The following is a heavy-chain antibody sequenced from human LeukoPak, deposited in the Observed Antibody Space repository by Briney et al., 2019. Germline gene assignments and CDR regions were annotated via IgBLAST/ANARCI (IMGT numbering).Heavy chain of an antibody. Sequence: ASVKVSCKASGGTFSSYAISWVRQAPGQGLEWMGGIIPIFGTANYAQKFQGRVTITRDTSASTAYMELSSLRSEDTAVYYCARDVYYYDSSGYDDAFDIWGQGTMVTVSS. V-gene: IGHV1-69*05. D-gene: IGHD3-22*01. CDR2: IIPIFGTA. CDR3: ARDVYYYDSSGYDDAFDI. CDR1: GGTFSSYA. J-gene: IGHJ3*02.